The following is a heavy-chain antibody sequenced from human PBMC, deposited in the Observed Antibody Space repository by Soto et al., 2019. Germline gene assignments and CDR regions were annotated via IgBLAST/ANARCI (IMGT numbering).Heavy chain of an antibody. J-gene: IGHJ6*02. V-gene: IGHV1-18*01. D-gene: IGHD3-16*01. Sequence: ASVTDTCKASGYTFTSNGISWVRQTPGQGLEWMGWISAYNGNTNYATKVQGRLTLTTDTSTSTAFMDLGSLKSADTAVYYCAMVDLYVTPTPQDVWGQGTTVTVSS. CDR2: ISAYNGNT. CDR3: AMVDLYVTPTPQDV. CDR1: GYTFTSNG.